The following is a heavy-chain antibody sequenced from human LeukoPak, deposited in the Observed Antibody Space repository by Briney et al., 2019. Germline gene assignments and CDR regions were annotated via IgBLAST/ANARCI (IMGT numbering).Heavy chain of an antibody. D-gene: IGHD2-15*01. CDR1: GYTFSSYG. CDR2: ISAYTGET. CDR3: ARGEEDIDVWFDP. V-gene: IGHV1-18*01. J-gene: IGHJ5*02. Sequence: GASVKVSCKASGYTFSSYGFSWVRQAPGQGLEWMGWISAYTGETNFAQKFQGRVTITADESTSTAYMELSSLRSEDTAVYYCARGEEDIDVWFDPWGQGTLVTVSS.